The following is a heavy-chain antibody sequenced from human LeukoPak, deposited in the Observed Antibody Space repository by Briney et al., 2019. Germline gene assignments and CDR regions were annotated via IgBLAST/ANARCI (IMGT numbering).Heavy chain of an antibody. D-gene: IGHD3-3*01. CDR2: MNPNSGNT. Sequence: ASVTVSFKASGYTFTSYDINWVRQATGQGLEWMGCMNPNSGNTGYAQKFQGRVTMTRNTSISTAYMELSSLRSEDTAVYYCARMTYYDFWSGIGYYYYYMDVWGKGTTVTVSS. V-gene: IGHV1-8*01. CDR3: ARMTYYDFWSGIGYYYYYMDV. CDR1: GYTFTSYD. J-gene: IGHJ6*03.